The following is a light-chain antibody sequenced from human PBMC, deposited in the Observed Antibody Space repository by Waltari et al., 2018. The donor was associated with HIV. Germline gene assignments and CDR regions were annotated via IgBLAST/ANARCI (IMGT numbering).Light chain of an antibody. Sequence: SYVLTQSPSVSVAPGRTARITCGGQNIGSKSVNWYQQQPGQAPVMVIYHDTDRPSGIPDRFSGSNSEDTATLTIRRVGAGDEADYYCQVWDTNTDQYVIFGGGTNLAV. CDR3: QVWDTNTDQYVI. V-gene: IGLV3-21*01. CDR1: NIGSKS. J-gene: IGLJ2*01. CDR2: HDT.